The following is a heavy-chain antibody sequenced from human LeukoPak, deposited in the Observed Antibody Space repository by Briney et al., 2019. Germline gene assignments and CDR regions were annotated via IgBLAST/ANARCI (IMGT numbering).Heavy chain of an antibody. CDR3: ARRSDYHYDMDV. D-gene: IGHD2-21*01. Sequence: GGSLRLSCVASGFIFSSYSMNWVRQAPGQGLEWISYISTSTITTYYADSVKGRFTISRDNAKNSLYLQMNSLRAEDSAVYYCARRSDYHYDMDVWGQGTTVTVSS. V-gene: IGHV3-48*04. J-gene: IGHJ6*02. CDR1: GFIFSSYS. CDR2: ISTSTITT.